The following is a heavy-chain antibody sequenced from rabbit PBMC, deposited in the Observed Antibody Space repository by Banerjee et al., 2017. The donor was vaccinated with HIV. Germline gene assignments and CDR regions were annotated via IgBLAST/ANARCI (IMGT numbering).Heavy chain of an antibody. Sequence: QSLEESGGGLVTPGASLTLTCTASGFSFSSSYWICWVRQAPGKGLEWIACIYAGSSGSTYYASWAKGRFTISSHNAQNTLYLQLNSLTAADTATYFCARGYDDYDARLDLWGQGTLVTVS. CDR1: GFSFSSSYW. CDR3: ARGYDDYDARLDL. J-gene: IGHJ3*01. D-gene: IGHD2-1*01. CDR2: IYAGSSGST. V-gene: IGHV1S40*01.